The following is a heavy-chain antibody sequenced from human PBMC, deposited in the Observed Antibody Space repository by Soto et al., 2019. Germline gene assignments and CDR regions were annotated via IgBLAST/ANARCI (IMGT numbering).Heavy chain of an antibody. D-gene: IGHD6-13*01. CDR1: GFSLSTSGMG. CDR3: AHYSSTSSFDY. CDR2: IYWDDDK. J-gene: IGHJ4*02. Sequence: QITLKESGPTLVKPTQTFTLACTFSGFSLSTSGMGVGWIRQPPGKALEWLALIYWDDDKRYSPSLKSRLTTTKHTSKNQVVLTMTNMDPVDTATYYCAHYSSTSSFDYWGQGTLVTVSS. V-gene: IGHV2-5*02.